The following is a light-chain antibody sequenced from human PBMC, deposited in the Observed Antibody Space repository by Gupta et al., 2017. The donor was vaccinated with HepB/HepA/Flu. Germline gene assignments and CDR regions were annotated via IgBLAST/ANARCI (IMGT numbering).Light chain of an antibody. Sequence: QSVLTQPPSVSAAPGQKVTISCYGSSSNIGNNYVSWYQQLPGTAPKFLIYDNNKRPSGIPDRFSGSKSGTSATLGITGLQTGDEADYYCGTWDNSLSAVVFGGGTKLTVL. J-gene: IGLJ2*01. CDR3: GTWDNSLSAVV. CDR1: SSNIGNNY. V-gene: IGLV1-51*01. CDR2: DNN.